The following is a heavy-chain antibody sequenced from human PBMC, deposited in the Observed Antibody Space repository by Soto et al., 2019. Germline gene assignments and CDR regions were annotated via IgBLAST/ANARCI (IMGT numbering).Heavy chain of an antibody. CDR3: ARLNWNCGRACCIDS. J-gene: IGHJ4*02. V-gene: IGHV4-61*01. CDR1: GGSNRSSHTSTY. CDR2: IYHNGNP. D-gene: IGHD2-21*02. Sequence: WETLSLTCSVSGGSNRSSHTSTYWTWIRQPPGKGLEWIAYIYHNGNPAYNPSLKSRITISVDSSKNQFSLTMNSVTAADTAVYYCARLNWNCGRACCIDSWGLGILVTVSS.